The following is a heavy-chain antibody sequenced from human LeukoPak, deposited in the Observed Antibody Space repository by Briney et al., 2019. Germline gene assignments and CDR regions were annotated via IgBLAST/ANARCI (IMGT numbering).Heavy chain of an antibody. CDR3: ARFIASPGPDAFDI. D-gene: IGHD6-13*01. Sequence: GGSLRLSCAASGFNSGNYWMSWVRQAPGQRLEWLANIKLDGIETYYLDSVKGRFTISRDSARNSVYLQMNSLRADETAVYFCARFIASPGPDAFDIWGQGTLVAVSS. V-gene: IGHV3-7*01. CDR2: IKLDGIET. CDR1: GFNSGNYW. J-gene: IGHJ3*02.